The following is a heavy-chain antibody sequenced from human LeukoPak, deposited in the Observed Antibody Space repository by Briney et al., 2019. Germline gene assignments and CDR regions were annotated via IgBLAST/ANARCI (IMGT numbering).Heavy chain of an antibody. V-gene: IGHV4-30-4*08. Sequence: SETLSLTCTVSGGSISSGSYYWSWIRQPAGKGLEWIGYIYYSGSTYYNPSLKSRVTISVDTSKNQFSLKLSSVTAADTAVYYCARDQDYDFWSGSQAGHAFDIWGQGTMVTVSS. CDR1: GGSISSGSYY. CDR2: IYYSGST. CDR3: ARDQDYDFWSGSQAGHAFDI. J-gene: IGHJ3*02. D-gene: IGHD3-3*01.